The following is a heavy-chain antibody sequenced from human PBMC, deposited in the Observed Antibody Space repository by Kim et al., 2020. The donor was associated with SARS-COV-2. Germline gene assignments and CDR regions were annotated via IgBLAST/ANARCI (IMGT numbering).Heavy chain of an antibody. CDR2: ISGSGGST. J-gene: IGHJ6*02. Sequence: GGSLRLSCAASGFTFSSYAMSWVLQAPGKGLEWVSAISGSGGSTYYADSVKGRFTISRDNSKNTLYLQMNSLRAEDTAVYYCAKDISYYDFWSGYLGHDYYYGMDVWGQGTTVTVSS. V-gene: IGHV3-23*01. CDR1: GFTFSSYA. CDR3: AKDISYYDFWSGYLGHDYYYGMDV. D-gene: IGHD3-3*01.